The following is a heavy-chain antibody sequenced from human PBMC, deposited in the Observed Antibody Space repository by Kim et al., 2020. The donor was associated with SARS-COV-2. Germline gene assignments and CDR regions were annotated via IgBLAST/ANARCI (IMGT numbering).Heavy chain of an antibody. V-gene: IGHV4-34*01. J-gene: IGHJ6*02. Sequence: SETLSLTCAVYGGSFSGYYWSWIRQPPGKGLEWIGEINHSGSTNYNPSLKSRVTISVDTSKNQFSLKLSSVTAADTAVYYCARWIPNSYYYGSGNYYYGMDVWGQGTTVTVSS. CDR1: GGSFSGYY. CDR3: ARWIPNSYYYGSGNYYYGMDV. D-gene: IGHD3-10*01. CDR2: INHSGST.